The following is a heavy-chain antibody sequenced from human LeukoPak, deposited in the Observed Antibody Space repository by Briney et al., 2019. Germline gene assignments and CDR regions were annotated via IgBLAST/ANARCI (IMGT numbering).Heavy chain of an antibody. D-gene: IGHD3-9*01. CDR3: ARDKRGITISNWFDP. Sequence: PSETLSLTCTVSGGSISNISYYWGWLRQPPGTGLEWIGSIYYGGSTYYNPSLKSRVTISVYTSKNQFSLKLSSVTAADTAGYYGARDKRGITISNWFDPWGQGTLVTVSS. CDR2: IYYGGST. J-gene: IGHJ5*02. CDR1: GGSISNISYY. V-gene: IGHV4-39*07.